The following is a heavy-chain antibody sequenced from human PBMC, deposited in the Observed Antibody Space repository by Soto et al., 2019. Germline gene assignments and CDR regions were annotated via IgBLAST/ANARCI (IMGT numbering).Heavy chain of an antibody. CDR3: AREHGYCSGGTCPSELDF. Sequence: QAWWSLRLSCSASVFSFRSYGMHWFRQPPGKGLEWVATIWYDGSKKYYGESVKGRFSVSRDNSKSTLDLQMNSLRVEDTGVYYCAREHGYCSGGTCPSELDFWGQGALVTVSS. D-gene: IGHD2-15*01. CDR2: IWYDGSKK. CDR1: VFSFRSYG. V-gene: IGHV3-33*01. J-gene: IGHJ4*02.